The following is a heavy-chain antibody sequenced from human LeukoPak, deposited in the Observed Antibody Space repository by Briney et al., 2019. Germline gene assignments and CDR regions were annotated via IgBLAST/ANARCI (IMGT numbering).Heavy chain of an antibody. Sequence: GGSLRLSCAASGFTVSTNYMSWVRQAPGTGLEWVSVIYSGGSTYYADSVKGRFTISRDNSKNTLYLQMNSLRAGDTAVYYCARVASLSGGNADYFDYWGQGTLVTVSS. V-gene: IGHV3-66*01. CDR3: ARVASLSGGNADYFDY. CDR1: GFTVSTNY. CDR2: IYSGGST. D-gene: IGHD2-15*01. J-gene: IGHJ4*02.